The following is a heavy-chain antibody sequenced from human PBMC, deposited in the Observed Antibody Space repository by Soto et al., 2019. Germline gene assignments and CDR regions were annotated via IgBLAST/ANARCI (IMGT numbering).Heavy chain of an antibody. CDR3: AREPYYYDSSGYYYLYINHYYFDY. CDR1: GGSISSHY. CDR2: IYTSGST. D-gene: IGHD3-22*01. V-gene: IGHV4-4*07. J-gene: IGHJ4*02. Sequence: PETLSLTCTLSGGSISSHYWSWNRQPAGKGLEWIGRIYTSGSTNYNPTLKSRVTMSVDTSKNQSPLKLSAVTAADTAVYYCAREPYYYDSSGYYYLYINHYYFDYWGQGTLVTVSS.